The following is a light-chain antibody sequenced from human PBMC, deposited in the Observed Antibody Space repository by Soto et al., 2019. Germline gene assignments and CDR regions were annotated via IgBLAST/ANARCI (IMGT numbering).Light chain of an antibody. V-gene: IGKV3-11*01. CDR3: QQRSNWPLT. CDR1: QSVSSY. J-gene: IGKJ4*01. Sequence: EIVLTQSPATLSLSPGERATLSCRASQSVSSYLAWYQQKPGQAPRLLIYDASNRATGIPARFSGSGSGTDFTLTISSLEPEDFVFYSCQQRSNWPLTFGGGTKVEIK. CDR2: DAS.